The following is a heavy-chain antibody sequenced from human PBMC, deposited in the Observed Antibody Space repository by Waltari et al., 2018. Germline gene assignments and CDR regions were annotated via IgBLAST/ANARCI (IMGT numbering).Heavy chain of an antibody. CDR3: ARDEISAAGSLYYYYGLDV. CDR2: INPASGQT. V-gene: IGHV1-3*01. J-gene: IGHJ6*02. CDR1: GYSFRSYA. D-gene: IGHD6-13*01. Sequence: QVQLVQSGAEVMKPGASMKLSCQTSGYSFRSYAIHWVRQAHGQRLEWWGWINPASGQTKYSQKFEGRVTITSDTSADTVYMELTSLTSEDTAVFYCARDEISAAGSLYYYYGLDVWGQGTPVTVS.